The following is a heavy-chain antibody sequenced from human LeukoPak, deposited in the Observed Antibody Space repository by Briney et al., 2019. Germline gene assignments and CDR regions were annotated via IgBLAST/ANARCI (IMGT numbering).Heavy chain of an antibody. CDR2: IIHTGRT. D-gene: IGHD2/OR15-2a*01. CDR3: ARGILVTVYAAFDY. CDR1: GGSFSGYY. J-gene: IGHJ4*02. Sequence: SETLSLTCGVYGGSFSGYYWTWIRQSPGMGLEWIGEIIHTGRTNYNPALTSRVSISVDTSKNQFSLELTSVTAADTAVYYCARGILVTVYAAFDYWGQGTLATVSS. V-gene: IGHV4-34*01.